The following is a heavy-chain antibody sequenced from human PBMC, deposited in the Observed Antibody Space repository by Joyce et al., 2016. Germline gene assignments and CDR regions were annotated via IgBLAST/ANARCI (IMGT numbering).Heavy chain of an antibody. CDR1: GFSFSGYW. CDR2: INTNGSST. D-gene: IGHD6-6*01. J-gene: IGHJ5*02. Sequence: EVQLVESGGGLVQPGGSLRLSCAASGFSFSGYWIHWVRQAPGTGLGWVSLINTNGSSTRFADSVKGRFTISRDNAKNTLYLQMNSLRAEDTAVYYCVRGISARPGGPNWFDPWGQGTLVTVSS. V-gene: IGHV3-74*01. CDR3: VRGISARPGGPNWFDP.